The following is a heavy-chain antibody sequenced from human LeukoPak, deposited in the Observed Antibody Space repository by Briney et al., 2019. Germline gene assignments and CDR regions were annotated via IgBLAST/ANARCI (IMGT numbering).Heavy chain of an antibody. V-gene: IGHV3-21*04. Sequence: GGSLRLSCAASGFTFSSYSMNWVRQAPGKGLEWVSSISTGSNYIYYADSVKGRFTISRDNAKNSLYLQMNSLRAEDTAVYYCARDRGSYYYYFDYWGQGTLVTVSS. CDR1: GFTFSSYS. CDR2: ISTGSNYI. D-gene: IGHD1-26*01. J-gene: IGHJ4*02. CDR3: ARDRGSYYYYFDY.